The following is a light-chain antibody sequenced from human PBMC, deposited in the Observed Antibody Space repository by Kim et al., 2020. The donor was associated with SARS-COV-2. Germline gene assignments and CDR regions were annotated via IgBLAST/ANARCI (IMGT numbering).Light chain of an antibody. V-gene: IGLV1-44*01. CDR3: AAWDDSLNGYV. CDR1: NSNIGSNT. CDR2: SSN. Sequence: QGVTISCSGSNSNIGSNTVNWYQQLPGTAPKLLIYSSNQRPSGVPDRFSGSKSGTSASLAISGLQSEDEADYYCAAWDDSLNGYVFGTGTKVTVL. J-gene: IGLJ1*01.